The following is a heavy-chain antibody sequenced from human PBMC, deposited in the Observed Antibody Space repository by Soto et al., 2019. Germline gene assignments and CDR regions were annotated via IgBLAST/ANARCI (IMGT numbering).Heavy chain of an antibody. D-gene: IGHD1-20*01. V-gene: IGHV3-48*03. CDR1: VFTFSSYE. CDR3: ARDFRGVSGTTTDY. Sequence: SLRLSCAASVFTFSSYEMNWVRQAPGKGLEWVSYISSSGSSIYYADSVQGRFTISRDNAKNSLYLQMNSLTAEDTAIYYCARDFRGVSGTTTDYWGQGSLVTVSS. CDR2: ISSSGSSI. J-gene: IGHJ4*02.